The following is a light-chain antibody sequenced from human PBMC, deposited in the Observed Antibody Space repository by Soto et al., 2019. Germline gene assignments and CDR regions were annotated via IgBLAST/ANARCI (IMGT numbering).Light chain of an antibody. CDR3: QHYNDFLLI. J-gene: IGKJ3*01. CDR2: DAS. Sequence: DIQMTQSPSTLSASVGDRVTITCRASQSISRSLAWYQQNPGKAPKLLIYDASSLESGVPSRFSGSGSGTEFTLPISSLQPDDFATYYCQHYNDFLLIFGPGTTVDIK. CDR1: QSISRS. V-gene: IGKV1-5*01.